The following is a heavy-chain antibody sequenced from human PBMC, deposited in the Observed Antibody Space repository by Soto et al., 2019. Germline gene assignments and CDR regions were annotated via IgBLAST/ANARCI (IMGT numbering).Heavy chain of an antibody. CDR3: ARNGAYCSGGSCYSRWFDP. D-gene: IGHD2-15*01. Sequence: GASVTGAXKGSGYRFTSYAVRWVRKEKRQRLEWMGWINAGNGNTKYSQKFQGRVTITRDTSASTAYMELSSLRSEDTAVYYCARNGAYCSGGSCYSRWFDPWGQGTLVTVSS. CDR2: INAGNGNT. J-gene: IGHJ5*02. V-gene: IGHV1-3*01. CDR1: GYRFTSYA.